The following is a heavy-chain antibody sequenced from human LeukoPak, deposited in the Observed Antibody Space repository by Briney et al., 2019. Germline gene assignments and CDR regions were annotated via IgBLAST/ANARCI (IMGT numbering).Heavy chain of an antibody. Sequence: PGRSLRLSCAASGFTFSTCAMSWVRQAPGKGLEWVSTISGGGRSTDYADSVKGQFTISRDNSKNTLYLQMNSLRAEDTAVYYCARERYFDYWGQGTLVTVSS. V-gene: IGHV3-23*01. CDR1: GFTFSTCA. CDR2: ISGGGRST. CDR3: ARERYFDY. J-gene: IGHJ4*02.